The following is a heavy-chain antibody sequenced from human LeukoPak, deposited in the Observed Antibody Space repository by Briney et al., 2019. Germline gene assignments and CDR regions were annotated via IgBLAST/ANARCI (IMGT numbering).Heavy chain of an antibody. CDR2: ITAGNGNT. Sequence: GASVKVSCKASGYNFRNYGIGWVRQAPRQGLEWMGWITAGNGNTNYAQKVQGRVTMTTDTSTSTAYMELRSLRSDDTAVYYCAKDHSGWYQAEYFQHWGQGTLVTVSS. CDR3: AKDHSGWYQAEYFQH. D-gene: IGHD6-19*01. J-gene: IGHJ1*01. CDR1: GYNFRNYG. V-gene: IGHV1-18*01.